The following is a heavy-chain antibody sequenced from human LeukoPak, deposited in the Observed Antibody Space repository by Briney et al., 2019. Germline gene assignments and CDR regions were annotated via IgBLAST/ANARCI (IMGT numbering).Heavy chain of an antibody. Sequence: SETLSLTCTVSGGSISSYYWSWNRQPPGRGLEWIGYIYYSGSTNYNPSLKSRVTISVDTSKNQFSLKLSSVTAADTAVYYCARQSVAATHFDYWGQGTLVTVSS. V-gene: IGHV4-59*08. J-gene: IGHJ4*02. CDR1: GGSISSYY. CDR3: ARQSVAATHFDY. D-gene: IGHD2-15*01. CDR2: IYYSGST.